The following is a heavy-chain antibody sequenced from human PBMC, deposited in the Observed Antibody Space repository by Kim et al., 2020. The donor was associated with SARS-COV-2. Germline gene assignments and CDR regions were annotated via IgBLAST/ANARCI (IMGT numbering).Heavy chain of an antibody. J-gene: IGHJ4*02. Sequence: GGSLRLSCAASGFTFSSYAMSWVRQAPGKGLEWVSAISGSGGSTYYADSVKGRFTISRDNSKNTLYLQMNSLRAEDTAVYYCAIPSADKYSSGWYGALDWGQGTLVTVSS. V-gene: IGHV3-23*01. CDR1: GFTFSSYA. CDR2: ISGSGGST. CDR3: AIPSADKYSSGWYGALD. D-gene: IGHD6-19*01.